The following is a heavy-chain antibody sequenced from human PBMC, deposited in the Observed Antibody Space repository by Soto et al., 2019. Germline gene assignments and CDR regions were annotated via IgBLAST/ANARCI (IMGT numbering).Heavy chain of an antibody. V-gene: IGHV3-23*01. D-gene: IGHD3-22*01. CDR2: ISGSGDST. Sequence: EVQLLESGGGFVQPGGSLRLSCAASGITFSNYAMSWVRQAPGKGLEWVSGISGSGDSTYYAESVKGRFTISRDNSKNTVYLQMNSLGAEDTAVYYCASRNYYDTSGYYYWYSFDFWGQGALVTVSS. J-gene: IGHJ4*02. CDR1: GITFSNYA. CDR3: ASRNYYDTSGYYYWYSFDF.